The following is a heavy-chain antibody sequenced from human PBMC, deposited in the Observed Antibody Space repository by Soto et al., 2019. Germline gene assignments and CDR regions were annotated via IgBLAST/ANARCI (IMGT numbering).Heavy chain of an antibody. V-gene: IGHV3-33*08. CDR2: IWYDGSNK. J-gene: IGHJ4*02. D-gene: IGHD3-22*01. CDR1: GFTFSTYW. Sequence: GSLRLSCVASGFTFSTYWMHWVRQAPGKGLEWVAVIWYDGSNKYYADSVKGRFTISRDNSKNTLYLQMNSLRAEDTAVYYCARDYDSSGPTTYYFDYWGQGT. CDR3: ARDYDSSGPTTYYFDY.